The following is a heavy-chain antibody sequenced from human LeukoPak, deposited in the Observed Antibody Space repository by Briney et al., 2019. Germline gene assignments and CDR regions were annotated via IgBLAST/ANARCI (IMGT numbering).Heavy chain of an antibody. CDR1: GFTFSSYA. V-gene: IGHV3-30-3*01. CDR2: ISYDGSNK. D-gene: IGHD6-13*01. Sequence: GGSLRLPCAASGFTFSSYAMHWVRQAPGKGLEWVAVISYDGSNKYYADSVKGRFTISRDNSKNTLYLQMNSLRAEDTAVYYCAREESWSFDYWGQGTLVTVSS. CDR3: AREESWSFDY. J-gene: IGHJ4*02.